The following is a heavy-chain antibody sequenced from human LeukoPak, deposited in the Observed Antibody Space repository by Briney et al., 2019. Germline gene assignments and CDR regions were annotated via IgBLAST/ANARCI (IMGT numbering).Heavy chain of an antibody. CDR1: GYTFTSYG. V-gene: IGHV1-18*01. D-gene: IGHD2-15*01. J-gene: IGHJ4*02. CDR3: ARDGPQYCSGGSCYSGY. Sequence: ASVKVSCKASGYTFTSYGISWVRQAPGQGREWMGWISAYNGNTNYAQKLQGRVTMTTDTSTSTAYMELRSLRSDDTAVYYCARDGPQYCSGGSCYSGYWGQGTLVTVSS. CDR2: ISAYNGNT.